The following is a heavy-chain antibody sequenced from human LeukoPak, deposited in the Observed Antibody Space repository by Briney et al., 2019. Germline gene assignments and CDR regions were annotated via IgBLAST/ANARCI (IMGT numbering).Heavy chain of an antibody. Sequence: PGGSLRLSCAASGFTFSSYGMHWVRQAPGKGLEWVAFIPYDGSNKYYSDSVKGRFTISRDNSKNTLYLQMNSLRAEDTAVYYCAKDPTGYYYDSSGYLLPDYWGQGTLVTVSS. D-gene: IGHD3-22*01. V-gene: IGHV3-30*02. CDR3: AKDPTGYYYDSSGYLLPDY. CDR2: IPYDGSNK. J-gene: IGHJ4*02. CDR1: GFTFSSYG.